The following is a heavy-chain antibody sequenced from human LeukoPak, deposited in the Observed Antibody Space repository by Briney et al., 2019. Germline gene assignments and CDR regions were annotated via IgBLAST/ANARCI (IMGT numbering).Heavy chain of an antibody. CDR3: ATRGRGYSRYGRLYYFDY. D-gene: IGHD5-12*01. V-gene: IGHV4-34*01. CDR2: INHSGST. Sequence: SETLSLTCAVYGGSFSGYYWSWIRQPPGKGLEWIGEINHSGSTNYNPSLKSRVTISVDTSKNQFSLKLSSVTAADTAVYYCATRGRGYSRYGRLYYFDYWGQGTLVTVSS. J-gene: IGHJ4*02. CDR1: GGSFSGYY.